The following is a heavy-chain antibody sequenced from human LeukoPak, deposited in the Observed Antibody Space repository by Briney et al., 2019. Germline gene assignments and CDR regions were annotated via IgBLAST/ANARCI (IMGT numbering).Heavy chain of an antibody. CDR1: AYTFSTYD. CDR2: MNPISGNT. CDR3: TTAVRYQLLLEY. Sequence: GASVKVSCKAPAYTFSTYDVAWVRQAPGPGPEWMGWMNPISGNTGCAKQFKGRVTMTSDASVNSAYMELSSLRFDDTAVYFCTTAVRYQLLLEYWGQGTLITVSS. V-gene: IGHV1-8*01. J-gene: IGHJ4*02. D-gene: IGHD2-2*01.